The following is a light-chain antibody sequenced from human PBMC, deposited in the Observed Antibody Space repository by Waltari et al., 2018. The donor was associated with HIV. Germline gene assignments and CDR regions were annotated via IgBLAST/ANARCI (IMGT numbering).Light chain of an antibody. V-gene: IGLV1-40*01. CDR1: SSTIGPGYA. CDR3: QCYDRSMSVWV. CDR2: GKG. J-gene: IGLJ3*02. Sequence: QSVLTQPPSAPGPPGPIVTTSCTGNSSTIGPGYAVHWYQHHPGTAPTLLIIGKGNRPSGVPDRFSGSKSGTSASLAITGLLAEDEADYYCQCYDRSMSVWVFGGGTKLTVL.